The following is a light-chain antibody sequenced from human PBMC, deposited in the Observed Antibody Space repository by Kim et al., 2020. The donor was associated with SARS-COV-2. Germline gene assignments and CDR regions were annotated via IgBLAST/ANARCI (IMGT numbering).Light chain of an antibody. Sequence: ALVHRGRITCQGDSLRSFYASWYQQKPGQAPVLVIYGKNNRPSGIPDRFSGSSSGNTASLTITGAQAEDEADYYCNSRDSSGNHLVFGGGTKLTVL. V-gene: IGLV3-19*01. J-gene: IGLJ2*01. CDR2: GKN. CDR1: SLRSFY. CDR3: NSRDSSGNHLV.